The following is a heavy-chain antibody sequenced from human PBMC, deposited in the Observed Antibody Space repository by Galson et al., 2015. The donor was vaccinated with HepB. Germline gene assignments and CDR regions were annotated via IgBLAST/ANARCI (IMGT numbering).Heavy chain of an antibody. CDR1: GGTLSSYT. V-gene: IGHV1-69*02. CDR3: ARGSSSSDGMDV. CDR2: IIPILGIA. J-gene: IGHJ6*02. Sequence: SVKVSCKASGGTLSSYTISWVRQAPGQGLEWMGRIIPILGIANYAQKFQGRVTITADKSTSTAYMELSSLRSEDTAVYYCARGSSSSDGMDVWGQGTTVTVSS. D-gene: IGHD6-6*01.